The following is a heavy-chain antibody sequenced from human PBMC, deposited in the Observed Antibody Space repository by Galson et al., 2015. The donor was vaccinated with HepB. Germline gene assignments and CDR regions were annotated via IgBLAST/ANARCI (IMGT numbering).Heavy chain of an antibody. CDR2: ISDSGGST. V-gene: IGHV3-23*01. CDR1: GFTFSTYA. D-gene: IGHD3-10*01. Sequence: SLRLSCAASGFTFSTYAMSWLRQAPGRGLEWVSTISDSGGSTYYTDSVKGWFTISRDNSKNTLYLQMNSLTDEDTAVHYCAKFVGSGTYYNFPDYWGQGTLVTVSP. J-gene: IGHJ4*02. CDR3: AKFVGSGTYYNFPDY.